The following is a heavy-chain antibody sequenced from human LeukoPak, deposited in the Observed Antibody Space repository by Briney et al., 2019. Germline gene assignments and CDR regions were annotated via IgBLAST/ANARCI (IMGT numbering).Heavy chain of an antibody. CDR1: GGSISSSSYY. Sequence: SETLSLTCTVSGGSISSSSYYWGWIRQPPGKGLEWIGSIYYSGSTYYNPSLKSRVTISVDTSKNQFSLKLSSVTAADTAVYYCARGWSAMVRGIDYWGQGTLVTVSS. CDR2: IYYSGST. V-gene: IGHV4-39*07. CDR3: ARGWSAMVRGIDY. D-gene: IGHD3-10*01. J-gene: IGHJ4*02.